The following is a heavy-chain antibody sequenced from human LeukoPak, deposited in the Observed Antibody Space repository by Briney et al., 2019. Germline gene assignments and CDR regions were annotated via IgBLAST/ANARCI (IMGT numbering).Heavy chain of an antibody. CDR2: ISYDGSNK. V-gene: IGHV3-30-3*02. CDR1: GFTFSSYA. Sequence: GGSLRLSCAASGFTFSSYAMHWVRQAPGKGLEWVAVISYDGSNKYYADSVKGRFTISRDNSKNTLYLQMNSLRAEDTAVYYCAKDGITMVRGKFWPYYFDYWGQGTLVTVSS. CDR3: AKDGITMVRGKFWPYYFDY. D-gene: IGHD3-10*01. J-gene: IGHJ4*02.